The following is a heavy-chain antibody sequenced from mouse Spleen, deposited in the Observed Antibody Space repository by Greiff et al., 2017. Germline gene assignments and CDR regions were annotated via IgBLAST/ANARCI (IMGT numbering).Heavy chain of an antibody. J-gene: IGHJ4*01. CDR2: IYPGDGDT. CDR1: GYAFSSYW. CDR3: ARERSYYAMDY. V-gene: IGHV1-80*01. Sequence: VQLQQSGAELVRPGSSVKISCKASGYAFSSYWMNWVKQRPGQGLEWIGQIYPGDGDTNYNGKFKGKATLTADKSSSTAYMQLSSLTSEDSAVYYCARERSYYAMDYWGQGTSVTVSS.